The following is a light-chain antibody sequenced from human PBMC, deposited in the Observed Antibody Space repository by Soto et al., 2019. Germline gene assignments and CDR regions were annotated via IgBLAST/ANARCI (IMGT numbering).Light chain of an antibody. V-gene: IGLV2-11*01. CDR2: DVS. J-gene: IGLJ1*01. Sequence: QSALTQPRSVSGSPGHSVTISCTGTSSDVGGYSYVSWYQQHPGKAPKLLISDVSKRPSGVPDRFSGSKFGNTASLTISGIQADDEADYYCCSYAGAFMDVFGTGTKLTVL. CDR1: SSDVGGYSY. CDR3: CSYAGAFMDV.